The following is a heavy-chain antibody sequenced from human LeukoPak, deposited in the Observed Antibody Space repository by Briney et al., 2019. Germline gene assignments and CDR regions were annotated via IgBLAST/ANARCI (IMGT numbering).Heavy chain of an antibody. CDR1: GGSISSYY. CDR3: ARVGSGSFDY. CDR2: IYYSGST. Sequence: SETLSLTCTVSGGSISSYYWSWIRQPPGKGLEWIGYIYYSGSTNYNPSLKSRVTISVDTSKNQFSLKLSSVTAADTAVYYCARVGSGSFDYWGQGALVTVSS. D-gene: IGHD6-19*01. V-gene: IGHV4-59*01. J-gene: IGHJ4*02.